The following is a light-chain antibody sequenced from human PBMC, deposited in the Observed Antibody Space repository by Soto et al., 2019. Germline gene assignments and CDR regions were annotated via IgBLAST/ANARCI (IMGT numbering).Light chain of an antibody. CDR2: EAS. CDR1: HSVSTW. V-gene: IGKV1-5*01. CDR3: QQYDSHRGS. J-gene: IGKJ2*01. Sequence: DIQMTQSPSILSASVGDRVTITCRVSHSVSTWVAWYQQKPGKAPKLLIFEASTLHRGVPSRFSGSGSGTEFSLTISSLERDDFATYYCQQYDSHRGSFGQGTKVEMK.